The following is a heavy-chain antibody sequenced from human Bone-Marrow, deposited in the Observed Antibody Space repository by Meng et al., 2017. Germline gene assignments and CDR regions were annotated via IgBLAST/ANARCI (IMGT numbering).Heavy chain of an antibody. J-gene: IGHJ5*02. Sequence: ASVKVSCKASGYTFTSYAMHWVRQAPGQRLEWMGWINAGNGNTKYSQKFQGRVTITRDTSASTAYMELSSLRSEDTAVYYCEREDGGWKGIWFDPWGQGTLVTVSS. V-gene: IGHV1-3*01. CDR2: INAGNGNT. CDR1: GYTFTSYA. D-gene: IGHD6-19*01. CDR3: EREDGGWKGIWFDP.